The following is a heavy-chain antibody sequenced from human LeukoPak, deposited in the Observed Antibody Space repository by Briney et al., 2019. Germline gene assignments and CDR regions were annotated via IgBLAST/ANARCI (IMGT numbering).Heavy chain of an antibody. D-gene: IGHD3-16*01. V-gene: IGHV3-7*04. Sequence: GGSLRLSCAASGFTFTTYWMSWVRQAPGKGLEWVANIKQDGSERYYVDSVKGRFTISRDNAKNLVYLQMNSLRAEDTAVYYCARDFSADDYIWGSYAFDIWGQGTMVTVSS. CDR3: ARDFSADDYIWGSYAFDI. J-gene: IGHJ3*02. CDR1: GFTFTTYW. CDR2: IKQDGSER.